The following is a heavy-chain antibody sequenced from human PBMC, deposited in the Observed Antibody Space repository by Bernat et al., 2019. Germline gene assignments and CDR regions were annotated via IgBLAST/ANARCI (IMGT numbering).Heavy chain of an antibody. Sequence: QVQLVESGGGAVQPGRSLRLSCAASGFTFSSYAMHWVRQAPGKGLEWVAVISYDGSNTYYADSVKGRFTISRDNSKNTLYLQMNSLRAEDTAVYYCARGGIAVAGTPFRYWGQGTLVTVSS. J-gene: IGHJ4*02. CDR1: GFTFSSYA. D-gene: IGHD6-19*01. CDR3: ARGGIAVAGTPFRY. CDR2: ISYDGSNT. V-gene: IGHV3-30-3*01.